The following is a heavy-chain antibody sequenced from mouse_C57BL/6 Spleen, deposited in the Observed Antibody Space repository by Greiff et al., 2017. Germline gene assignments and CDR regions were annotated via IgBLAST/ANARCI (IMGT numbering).Heavy chain of an antibody. CDR2: IDPEPGGT. D-gene: IGHD1-1*01. CDR3: TRGVTTVVGFDY. J-gene: IGHJ2*01. Sequence: VKLVESGAELARPGASVTLSCKASGYTFTDYEMHWVKQTPVHGLEWIGAIDPEPGGTAYTQKFKGKAILTADKSSRTAYMWLRGLTSEDSAVYYCTRGVTTVVGFDYWGQGTTLTVSS. V-gene: IGHV1-15*01. CDR1: GYTFTDYE.